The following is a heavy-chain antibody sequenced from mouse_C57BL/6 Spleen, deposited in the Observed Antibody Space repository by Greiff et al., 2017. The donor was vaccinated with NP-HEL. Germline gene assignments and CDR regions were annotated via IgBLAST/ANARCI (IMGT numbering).Heavy chain of an antibody. Sequence: DVKLQQSGPELVKPGASVKISCKASGYTFTDYYMNWVKQSHGKSLEWIGDINPNNGGTSYNQKFKGTATLTVDKSSSTAYMELRSLTSEDSAVYYCAIITGFAYWGQGTLVTVSA. CDR1: GYTFTDYY. V-gene: IGHV1-26*01. J-gene: IGHJ3*01. D-gene: IGHD1-1*01. CDR3: AIITGFAY. CDR2: INPNNGGT.